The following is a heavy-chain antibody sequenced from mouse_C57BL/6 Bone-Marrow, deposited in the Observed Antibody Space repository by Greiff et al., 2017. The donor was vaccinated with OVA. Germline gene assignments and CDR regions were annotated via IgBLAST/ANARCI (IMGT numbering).Heavy chain of an antibody. CDR3: GSWDFAY. CDR1: GYTFTNYY. CDR2: IDPSDSYT. D-gene: IGHD1-1*01. V-gene: IGHV1-50*01. Sequence: QVQLQQPGAEFVKPGASVKLSCKASGYTFTNYYIQWIKQRPGQGLEWIGKIDPSDSYTNYNQKFKGKATLTVDTSSSTAYMQLSSLKSEDSAVYYCGSWDFAYWGQGTLVTVSA. J-gene: IGHJ3*01.